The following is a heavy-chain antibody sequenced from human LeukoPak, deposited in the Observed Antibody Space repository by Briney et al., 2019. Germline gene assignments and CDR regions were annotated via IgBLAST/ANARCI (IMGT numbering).Heavy chain of an antibody. J-gene: IGHJ6*03. V-gene: IGHV1-46*01. D-gene: IGHD2-2*01. CDR2: SGGST. CDR3: AREGCSSTSCYYYFYMDV. Sequence: SGGSTSYAQKFQGRVTMTRDMSTSTVYMELSSLRSEDTAVYYCAREGCSSTSCYYYFYMDVWGKGTXVTXSS.